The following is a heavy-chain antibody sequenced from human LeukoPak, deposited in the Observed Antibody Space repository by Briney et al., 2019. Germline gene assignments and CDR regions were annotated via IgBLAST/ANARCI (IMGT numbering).Heavy chain of an antibody. D-gene: IGHD2-2*01. CDR3: TRDSVTSSSLFYYYYYMDV. Sequence: GGSLRLSCTASGFTFGDYAMSWVRQAPGKGLELVGFIRSKAYGGTTEYAASVKGRFTISRDDSKSIAYLQMNSLKTEDTAVYYCTRDSVTSSSLFYYYYYMDVWGKGTTVTVSS. CDR1: GFTFGDYA. J-gene: IGHJ6*03. CDR2: IRSKAYGGTT. V-gene: IGHV3-49*04.